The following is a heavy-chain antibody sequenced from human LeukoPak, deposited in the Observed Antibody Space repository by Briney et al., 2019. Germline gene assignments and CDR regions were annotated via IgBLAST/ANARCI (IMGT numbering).Heavy chain of an antibody. CDR2: NSAYNGNT. Sequence: ASVKVSCKASGYTFTSYGISWVRQAPGQGLEWMGWNSAYNGNTNYAQKLQGRVTMTTDTSTSTAYMELRSLRSDDTAVYYCARTTPYYDFWSGYSHDYYYYMDVWGKGTTVTVSS. CDR1: GYTFTSYG. J-gene: IGHJ6*03. CDR3: ARTTPYYDFWSGYSHDYYYYMDV. V-gene: IGHV1-18*01. D-gene: IGHD3-3*01.